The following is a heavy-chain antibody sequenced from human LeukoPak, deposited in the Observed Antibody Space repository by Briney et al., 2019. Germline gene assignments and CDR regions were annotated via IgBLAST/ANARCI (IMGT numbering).Heavy chain of an antibody. CDR1: GYTFSTYS. CDR2: INNYNGNT. CDR3: ARVYYFWSDQWHYMDV. D-gene: IGHD3-3*01. V-gene: IGHV1-18*01. J-gene: IGHJ6*03. Sequence: ASVKVSCKASGYTFSTYSISWVRQAPGQGLEWMGWINNYNGNTHFAQKFQGRVTMTTDTSTSTAYMELRSLRSDDTAVYYCARVYYFWSDQWHYMDVWGKGTTVTVSS.